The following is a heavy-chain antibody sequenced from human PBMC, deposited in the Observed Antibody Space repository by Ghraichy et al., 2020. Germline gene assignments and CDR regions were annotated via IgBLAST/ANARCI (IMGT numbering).Heavy chain of an antibody. CDR1: GFTFSSYS. D-gene: IGHD3-3*01. J-gene: IGHJ6*02. CDR2: ISSSSSYI. V-gene: IGHV3-21*01. Sequence: GGSLRLSCAASGFTFSSYSMNWVRQAPGKGLEWVSSISSSSSYIYYADSVKGRFTISRDNAKNSLYLQMNSLRAEDTAVYYCARDSHPSTIFGVVIHYGMDVWGQGTTVTVSS. CDR3: ARDSHPSTIFGVVIHYGMDV.